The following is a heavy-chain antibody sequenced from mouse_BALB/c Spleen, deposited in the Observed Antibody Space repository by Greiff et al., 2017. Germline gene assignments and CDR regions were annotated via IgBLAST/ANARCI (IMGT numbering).Heavy chain of an antibody. CDR2: ISSGGSYT. V-gene: IGHV5-6*01. CDR3: ARQDGLRDY. CDR1: GFTFSSYG. Sequence: EVQVVESGGDLVKPGGSLKLSCAASGFTFSSYGMSWVRQTPDKRLEWVATISSGGSYTYYPDSVKGRFTISRDNAKNTLYLQMSSLKSEDTAMYYCARQDGLRDYWGQGTTHSLL. D-gene: IGHD2-4*01. J-gene: IGHJ2*01.